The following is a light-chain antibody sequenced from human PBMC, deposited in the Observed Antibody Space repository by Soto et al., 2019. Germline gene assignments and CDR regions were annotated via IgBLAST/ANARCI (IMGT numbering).Light chain of an antibody. Sequence: AIQITQSPSSLSASIGDRVTITCRASQAIRNDLGWYQQKPGKAPTLLIYAASSLQRGVPSRFSGSGSGTDFTLTISSVQPEDFATYYCLQDNNYPFTFGGGTRVEI. J-gene: IGKJ4*01. CDR1: QAIRND. CDR2: AAS. V-gene: IGKV1-6*01. CDR3: LQDNNYPFT.